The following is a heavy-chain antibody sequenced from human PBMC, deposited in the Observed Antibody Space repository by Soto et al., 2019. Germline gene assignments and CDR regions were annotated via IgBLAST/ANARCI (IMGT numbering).Heavy chain of an antibody. CDR2: ISGSGVDT. J-gene: IGHJ4*02. D-gene: IGHD2-21*02. Sequence: VQVVQSGGGSVQPGGSLRLSCEASGFTFSSYGMTWVRQAPGKGLEWVAGISGSGVDTKYADSVKGRFIIARDNSMNKMYLQKNNLRVEDTAVYFCAIGGAYCYGDCTRAHWGQGTLVTVSS. CDR3: AIGGAYCYGDCTRAH. CDR1: GFTFSSYG. V-gene: IGHV3-23*04.